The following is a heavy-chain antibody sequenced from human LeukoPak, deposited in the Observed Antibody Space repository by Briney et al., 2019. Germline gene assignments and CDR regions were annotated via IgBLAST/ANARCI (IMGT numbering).Heavy chain of an antibody. Sequence: GGSLRLSCAVSGFTVSSDYMGWVRQAPGKGLEWVSVIYSGSGSRTYYTDSVKGRFTISRDNSKNTVYLQMNSLRTEDTAVYYCAREFGHNRWYFDYWGQGTLVTVSS. V-gene: IGHV3-66*01. D-gene: IGHD5-24*01. J-gene: IGHJ4*02. CDR3: AREFGHNRWYFDY. CDR2: IYSGSGSRT. CDR1: GFTVSSDY.